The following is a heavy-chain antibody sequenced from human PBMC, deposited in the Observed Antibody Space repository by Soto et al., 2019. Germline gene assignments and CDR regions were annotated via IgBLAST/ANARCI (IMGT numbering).Heavy chain of an antibody. Sequence: EVQLVETGGGLIQPGGSLRLSCAASGFTVSSNYMSWVRQAPGKGLEWVSVIYSGGSTYYADSVKGRFTISRDNSKNTLYLQMNSLRAEDTAVYYCARADGQSYYGMDVWGQGTTVTVSS. J-gene: IGHJ6*02. CDR3: ARADGQSYYGMDV. CDR2: IYSGGST. CDR1: GFTVSSNY. V-gene: IGHV3-53*02.